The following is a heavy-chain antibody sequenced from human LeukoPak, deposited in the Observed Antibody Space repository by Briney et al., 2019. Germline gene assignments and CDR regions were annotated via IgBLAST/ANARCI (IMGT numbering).Heavy chain of an antibody. D-gene: IGHD3-3*01. CDR1: GYTFTSYG. CDR3: ARSEGVVIIPLDY. V-gene: IGHV1-18*01. CDR2: ISAYNGHT. Sequence: GASVKVSCKASGYTFTSYGIIWVRQAPGQGLDWMGWISAYNGHTKYAQRFQGRVTMTTDTSTSTAYMELRSLRSDDTAVYYCARSEGVVIIPLDYWGQGTLVTVSS. J-gene: IGHJ4*02.